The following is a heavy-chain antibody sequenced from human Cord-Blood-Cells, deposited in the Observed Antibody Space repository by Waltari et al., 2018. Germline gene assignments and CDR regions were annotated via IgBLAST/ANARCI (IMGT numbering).Heavy chain of an antibody. Sequence: QVQLVESGGGVVQPGRSLRLPCAAAGFTSRSHGMPWVRQAPGKGLEWVAVIWYDGSNKYYADSVKGRFTISRDNSKNTLYLQMNSLRAEDTAVYYCARGWNYFDYWGQGTLVTVSS. D-gene: IGHD1-1*01. CDR2: IWYDGSNK. J-gene: IGHJ4*02. CDR1: GFTSRSHG. CDR3: ARGWNYFDY. V-gene: IGHV3-33*01.